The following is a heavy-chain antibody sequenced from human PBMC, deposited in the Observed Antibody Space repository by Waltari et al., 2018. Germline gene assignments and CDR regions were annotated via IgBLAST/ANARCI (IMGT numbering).Heavy chain of an antibody. J-gene: IGHJ5*02. V-gene: IGHV4-59*01. Sequence: QVQLQESGPGLVKPSETLSLTCTVSGGSISSYYWSWIRQPPGKGLELIGYIYYSGSTNYNPSLTSRVTISVDTSNNQFALELGSVTAADTAVYYCARDTGWNDLWGQGTLVTVSS. CDR2: IYYSGST. CDR1: GGSISSYY. D-gene: IGHD2-8*02. CDR3: ARDTGWNDL.